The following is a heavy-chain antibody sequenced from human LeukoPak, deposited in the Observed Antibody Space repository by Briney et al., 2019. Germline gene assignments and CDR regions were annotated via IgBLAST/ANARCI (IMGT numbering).Heavy chain of an antibody. CDR3: AKGRIAAAGTPYYFDY. J-gene: IGHJ4*02. V-gene: IGHV3-23*01. CDR2: ISGSGGST. D-gene: IGHD6-13*01. Sequence: GGSLRLSCPASGFTFTSYAMSWVRQAPGKGLEWVSAISGSGGSTYYADSVKGRFTISRDNSKNTLYLQMNSLRAEDTAVYYCAKGRIAAAGTPYYFDYWGQGTLVTVSS. CDR1: GFTFTSYA.